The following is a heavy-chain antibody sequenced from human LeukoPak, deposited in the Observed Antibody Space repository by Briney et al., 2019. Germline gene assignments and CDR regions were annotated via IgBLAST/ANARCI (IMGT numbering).Heavy chain of an antibody. D-gene: IGHD5-24*01. CDR3: ARGDGYNAYYFDY. Sequence: SVKVSCKASGGTFSSYAISWVRQAPGQGLEWMGRIIPILGIANYAQKFQGRVTITADKSTSTAYRELSSLRSEDTAVYYCARGDGYNAYYFDYWGQGTLVTVSS. J-gene: IGHJ4*02. V-gene: IGHV1-69*04. CDR1: GGTFSSYA. CDR2: IIPILGIA.